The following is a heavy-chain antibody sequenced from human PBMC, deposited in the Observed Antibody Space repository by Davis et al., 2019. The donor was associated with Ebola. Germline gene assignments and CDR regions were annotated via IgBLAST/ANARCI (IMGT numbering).Heavy chain of an antibody. CDR1: GFSLSDDRTG. Sequence: SGPTLVKPTETLTLTCTVSGFSLSDDRTGVSWIRQSPGKALEWLPHMFTNADKSYSTSLRSRLTISRDTSKSQVFLTMTNMDPEDTATYYCAREAIGHWYFDVWGRGTVVTVSS. D-gene: IGHD2/OR15-2a*01. CDR2: MFTNADK. V-gene: IGHV2-26*01. CDR3: AREAIGHWYFDV. J-gene: IGHJ2*01.